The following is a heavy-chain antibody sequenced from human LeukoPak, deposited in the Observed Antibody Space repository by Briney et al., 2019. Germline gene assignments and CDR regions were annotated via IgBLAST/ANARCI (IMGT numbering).Heavy chain of an antibody. D-gene: IGHD6-19*01. J-gene: IGHJ4*02. CDR1: GGSISSSSYY. Sequence: SETLSLTCTVSGGSISSSSYYWGWIRQPPGKGLEWIGSIYYSGSTYYNPSLKSRVTISVDTSKNQFSLKLSSVTAADTAVYYCARWMTQWLVQYYDYWGQGTLVTVSS. CDR3: ARWMTQWLVQYYDY. V-gene: IGHV4-39*01. CDR2: IYYSGST.